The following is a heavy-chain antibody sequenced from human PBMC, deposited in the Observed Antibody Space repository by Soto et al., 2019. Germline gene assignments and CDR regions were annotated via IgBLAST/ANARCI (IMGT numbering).Heavy chain of an antibody. CDR3: AKGKDMVRGYSYYYMDV. D-gene: IGHD3-10*01. V-gene: IGHV3-23*01. J-gene: IGHJ6*03. CDR2: ISGSGGST. Sequence: GGSLGLSCAASGFTFSSYAMSWVRQAPGKGLEWVSAISGSGGSTYYADYVKGRFTISRDNSKNTLYLQMNSLRAEDTAVYYCAKGKDMVRGYSYYYMDVWGKGTTVTVSS. CDR1: GFTFSSYA.